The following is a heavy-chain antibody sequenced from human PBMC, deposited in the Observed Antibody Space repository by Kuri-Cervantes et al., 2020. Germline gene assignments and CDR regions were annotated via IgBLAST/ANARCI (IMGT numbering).Heavy chain of an antibody. CDR3: AKDISRLFRAMDV. J-gene: IGHJ6*03. CDR1: GFTFSSYW. CDR2: IKQDGSEK. Sequence: GGSLRLSCAASGFTFSSYWMSWVRQAPGKGLEWVANIKQDGSEKYYVDSVKGRFTISRDNAKNSLYLQMNSLRTEDTALYYCAKDISRLFRAMDVWGKGTAVTVSS. D-gene: IGHD3-10*01. V-gene: IGHV3-7*03.